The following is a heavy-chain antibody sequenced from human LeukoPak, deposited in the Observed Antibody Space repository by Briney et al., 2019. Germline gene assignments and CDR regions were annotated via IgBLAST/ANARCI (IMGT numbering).Heavy chain of an antibody. V-gene: IGHV4-59*01. Sequence: SETLSLPCTLSGGSKSRYHWIWLPQPPGGGRVGLGYFYYSGSPNHNPSLKSRVHISADTSRNQFSLQLSSVTAADTAVYYCARTSHPHGSSWLFDYWGQGTLVTVSS. D-gene: IGHD6-13*01. CDR2: FYYSGSP. J-gene: IGHJ4*02. CDR1: GGSKSRYH. CDR3: ARTSHPHGSSWLFDY.